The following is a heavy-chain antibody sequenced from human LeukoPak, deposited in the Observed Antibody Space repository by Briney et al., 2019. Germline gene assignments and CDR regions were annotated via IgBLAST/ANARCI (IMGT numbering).Heavy chain of an antibody. D-gene: IGHD3-22*01. J-gene: IGHJ5*02. CDR1: GGTFSSYA. CDR2: IIPIFGTA. CDR3: ARTEIAPSGAFDP. Sequence: GASVKVSCKASGGTFSSYAISWVRQAPGQGLEWMGGIIPIFGTANYAQKFQGRVTITADKSTSTAYMELSSLRSEDTAVYYCARTEIAPSGAFDPWGQGTLVTVSS. V-gene: IGHV1-69*06.